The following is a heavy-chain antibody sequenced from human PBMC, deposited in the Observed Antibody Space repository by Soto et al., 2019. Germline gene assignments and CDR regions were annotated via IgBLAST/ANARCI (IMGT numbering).Heavy chain of an antibody. CDR1: GFTFSDHY. CDR2: TRNKANSYTT. D-gene: IGHD1-1*01. J-gene: IGHJ3*02. Sequence: GGSLRLSCAASGFTFSDHYMDWVRQAPGKGLEWVGRTRNKANSYTTEYAASVKGRFTISRDDSKNSLYLQMTSLKTEDTAVYYCVSTGDAFDIWGQGTMVTVSS. CDR3: VSTGDAFDI. V-gene: IGHV3-72*01.